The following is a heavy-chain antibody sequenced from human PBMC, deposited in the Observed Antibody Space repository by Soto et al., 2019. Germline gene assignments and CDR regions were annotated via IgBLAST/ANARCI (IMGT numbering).Heavy chain of an antibody. CDR3: ARCSTTSCYTYFDS. CDR1: GFTFSDYF. CDR2: ISSSTYT. Sequence: GGSLRLSCAASGFTFSDYFMTWIRQTPGKGLEWLSYISSSTYTNYADSVKGRFTISRDNAKNTLYLQMNSLRAEDTAVYYCARCSTTSCYTYFDSWGQGTLVTVSS. J-gene: IGHJ4*02. V-gene: IGHV3-11*06. D-gene: IGHD2-2*02.